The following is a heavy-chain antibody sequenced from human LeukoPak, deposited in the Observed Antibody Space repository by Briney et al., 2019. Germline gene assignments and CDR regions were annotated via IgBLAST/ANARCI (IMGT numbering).Heavy chain of an antibody. J-gene: IGHJ4*02. Sequence: GGSLRLSCAASGFTFSSYSMNWVRQAPGKGLEWVSSISSSSSYIYYADSVKGRFTISGDNAKNSLYLQMSSLRAEDTAVYYCARDGGDYFDYWGQGTLVTVFS. CDR3: ARDGGDYFDY. CDR2: ISSSSSYI. V-gene: IGHV3-21*01. D-gene: IGHD2-15*01. CDR1: GFTFSSYS.